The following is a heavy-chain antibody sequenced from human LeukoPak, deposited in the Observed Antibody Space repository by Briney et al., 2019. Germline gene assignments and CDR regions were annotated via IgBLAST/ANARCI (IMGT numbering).Heavy chain of an antibody. CDR1: GFSFRSYW. J-gene: IGHJ4*02. Sequence: GGSLRLSCAASGFSFRSYWMHWVRQLPGKGLVWVSRISSDGNTTGYADSVKGRFTISRDNAKNTLFLQMNSLRAEDTAVYYCVRSGYYFDSSGYYMADYWGQGTLVTVSS. D-gene: IGHD3-22*01. CDR2: ISSDGNTT. V-gene: IGHV3-74*01. CDR3: VRSGYYFDSSGYYMADY.